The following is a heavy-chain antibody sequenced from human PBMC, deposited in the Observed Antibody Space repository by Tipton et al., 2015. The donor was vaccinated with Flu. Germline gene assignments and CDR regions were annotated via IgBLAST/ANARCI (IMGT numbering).Heavy chain of an antibody. D-gene: IGHD3-9*01. V-gene: IGHV3-21*01. CDR3: ASDVNDILTGYSLNWFDS. CDR1: GFTFSNYN. J-gene: IGHJ5*01. CDR2: ISSSTSYI. Sequence: GSLRLSCAASGFTFSNYNMNWVRQAPGKGLEWVSSISSSTSYIYYADSVKGRFTISRDNAKNSMYRQMNSLRAEDTAVYYCASDVNDILTGYSLNWFDSWGQGTMVTVSS.